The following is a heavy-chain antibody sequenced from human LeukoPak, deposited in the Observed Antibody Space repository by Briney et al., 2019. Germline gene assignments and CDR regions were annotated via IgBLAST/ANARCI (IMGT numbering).Heavy chain of an antibody. J-gene: IGHJ4*02. CDR1: GDSVSSNSAA. Sequence: SQTLSLTCAISGDSVSSNSAAWNWIRQSPSRGLEWLGRTYYRSKWYNDYAVSVKSRITINPDTSKNQFSLQLNSVTPEDTAVYYCARDSEYQLLYRLYFDYWGQGTLVTVSS. D-gene: IGHD2-2*02. V-gene: IGHV6-1*01. CDR2: TYYRSKWYN. CDR3: ARDSEYQLLYRLYFDY.